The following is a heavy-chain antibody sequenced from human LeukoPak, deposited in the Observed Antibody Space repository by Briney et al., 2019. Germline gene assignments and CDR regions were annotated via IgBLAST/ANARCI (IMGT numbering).Heavy chain of an antibody. Sequence: GGSLRLSCAASGFTFSSSAMSWVRQAPGKGLEWVSAISNNGGYTYCADSVQGRFTISRDNSKSTLCLQMNSLRAEDTAVYYCAKQLGYCSDGSCYFPYWGQGTLVTVSS. D-gene: IGHD2-15*01. CDR2: ISNNGGYT. J-gene: IGHJ4*02. V-gene: IGHV3-23*01. CDR3: AKQLGYCSDGSCYFPY. CDR1: GFTFSSSA.